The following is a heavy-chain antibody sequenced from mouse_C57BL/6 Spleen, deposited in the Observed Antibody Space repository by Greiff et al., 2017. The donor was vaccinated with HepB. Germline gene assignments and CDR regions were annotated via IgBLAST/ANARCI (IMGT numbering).Heavy chain of an antibody. J-gene: IGHJ2*01. CDR2: ISYDGSN. CDR3: ARDSYDGFDY. Sequence: EVKLVESGPGLVKPSQSLSLTCSVTGYSITSGYYWNWIRQFPGNKLEWMGYISYDGSNNYNPSLKNRNAITRDTSKNQFFLKLNSVTTEDTATYYCARDSYDGFDYWGQGTTLTVSS. D-gene: IGHD2-3*01. V-gene: IGHV3-6*01. CDR1: GYSITSGYY.